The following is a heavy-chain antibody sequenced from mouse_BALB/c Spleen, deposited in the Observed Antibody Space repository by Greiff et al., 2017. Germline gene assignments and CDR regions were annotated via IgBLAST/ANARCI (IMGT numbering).Heavy chain of an antibody. V-gene: IGHV1S135*01. CDR2: IDPYNGGT. CDR1: GYAFTSYN. D-gene: IGHD2-3*01. CDR3: ARWSYDGYSPYAMDY. Sequence: EVKLQESGPELVKPGASVKVSCKASGYAFTSYNMYWVKQSHGKSLEWIGYIDPYNGGTSYNQKFKGKATLTVDKSSSTAYMHLNSLTSEDSAVYYCARWSYDGYSPYAMDYWGQGTSVTVSS. J-gene: IGHJ4*01.